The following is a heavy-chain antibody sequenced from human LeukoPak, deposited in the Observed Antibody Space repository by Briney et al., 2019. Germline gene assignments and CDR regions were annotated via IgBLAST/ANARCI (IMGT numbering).Heavy chain of an antibody. Sequence: GGSLRLSCAGSGFTFSSYGMSWVHQAPGKGLEWVSSISGSGGTTYYADSVKGRFTLSRDNSKTTLYLQMNSLRAEDTAVYYCAKGHCSGASCYVFDIWGQGTMVTVSS. CDR1: GFTFSSYG. CDR2: ISGSGGTT. D-gene: IGHD2-2*01. CDR3: AKGHCSGASCYVFDI. V-gene: IGHV3-23*01. J-gene: IGHJ3*02.